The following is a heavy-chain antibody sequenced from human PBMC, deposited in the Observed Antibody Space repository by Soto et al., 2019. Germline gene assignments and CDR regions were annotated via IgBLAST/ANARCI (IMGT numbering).Heavy chain of an antibody. CDR3: AKPIVSNFFYYYGMDV. D-gene: IGHD4-4*01. V-gene: IGHV3-23*01. CDR1: GFTFSTYA. CDR2: ITYSGGAS. Sequence: GGSVRLSCAASGFTFSTYAMNRVRQAPGQGLEWVSGITYSGGASYYAESVKGRFTISRDNAKNTLYLQMNSLRAEDTAVYYCAKPIVSNFFYYYGMDVWGQGTTVTVSS. J-gene: IGHJ6*02.